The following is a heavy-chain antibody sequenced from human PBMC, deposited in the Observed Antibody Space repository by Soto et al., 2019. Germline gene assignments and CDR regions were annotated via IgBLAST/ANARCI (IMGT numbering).Heavy chain of an antibody. CDR2: IYSGGST. CDR1: GFTVSSNY. J-gene: IGHJ4*02. D-gene: IGHD3-22*01. V-gene: IGHV3-66*01. CDR3: ASYPHHDYDRSAEGPKVY. Sequence: GGSLRLSCAASGFTVSSNYMSWVRQAPGKGLEWVSFIYSGGSTYYADSVKGRFTISRDNSKNTLYLQMNSLRAEDTAVYYCASYPHHDYDRSAEGPKVYWGQGTLVTVSX.